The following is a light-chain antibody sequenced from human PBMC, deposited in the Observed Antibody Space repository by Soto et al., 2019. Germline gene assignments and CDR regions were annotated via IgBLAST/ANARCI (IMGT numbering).Light chain of an antibody. CDR3: CSYAGSSSVV. CDR2: EGS. Sequence: QSALTQPAPVSGSPGQSITISCTGTSRDVGTYTLVSWYQHYPGKAPKLIIYEGSKRPSGVSNRFSASKTGRTASLTISGLQPEDEADYYCCSYAGSSSVVFGGGTKVTVL. CDR1: SRDVGTYTL. J-gene: IGLJ2*01. V-gene: IGLV2-23*01.